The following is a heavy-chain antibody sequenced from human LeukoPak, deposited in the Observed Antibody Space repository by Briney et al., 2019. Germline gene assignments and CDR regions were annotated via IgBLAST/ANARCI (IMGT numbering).Heavy chain of an antibody. CDR3: ARGSKQMTTVTTVDFDY. V-gene: IGHV4-30-2*01. CDR2: IYHSGST. CDR1: GGSISSGGYS. Sequence: SETLSLTCAVSGGSISSGGYSWSWIRQPPGKGLEWIGYIYHSGSTNYNPSLKSRVTISVDTSKNQFSLKLSSVTAADTAVYYCARGSKQMTTVTTVDFDYWGQGTLVTVSS. D-gene: IGHD4-17*01. J-gene: IGHJ4*02.